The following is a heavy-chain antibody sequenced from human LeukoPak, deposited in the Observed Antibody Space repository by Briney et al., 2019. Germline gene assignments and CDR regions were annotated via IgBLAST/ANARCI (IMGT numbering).Heavy chain of an antibody. V-gene: IGHV4-59*01. Sequence: SETLCLTCTVSGGSISTYYWTWIRQPPGKGLEWIGYIYFSGSTNYNPSLKSRVTISVDTSKNQFSLNLTSVTAADTAVYYCAKGKGIAVADYYWGQGSLVTVSS. CDR2: IYFSGST. D-gene: IGHD6-19*01. J-gene: IGHJ4*02. CDR3: AKGKGIAVADYY. CDR1: GGSISTYY.